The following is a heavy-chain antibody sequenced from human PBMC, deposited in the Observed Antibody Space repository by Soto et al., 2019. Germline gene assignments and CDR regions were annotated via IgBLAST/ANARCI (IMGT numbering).Heavy chain of an antibody. CDR1: GYTFTGYY. D-gene: IGHD3-9*01. V-gene: IGHV1-2*04. J-gene: IGHJ6*02. CDR2: INPNSGGT. CDR3: AREGNLLRYFDWLLAEDYYYGMDV. Sequence: ASVKVSCKASGYTFTGYYMHWLRQAPGQGLEWMGWINPNSGGTNYAQKFQGWVTMTRDTSISTAYMELSRLRSDDTAVYYCAREGNLLRYFDWLLAEDYYYGMDVWGQGTTVTVSS.